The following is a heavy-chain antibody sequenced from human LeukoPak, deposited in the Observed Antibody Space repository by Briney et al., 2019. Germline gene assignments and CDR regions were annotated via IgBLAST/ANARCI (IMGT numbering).Heavy chain of an antibody. J-gene: IGHJ4*02. CDR2: IWLDGSNK. CDR3: ARGSYYYDSSGYYLYYFDY. Sequence: PGGSLRLSCAASGFTFSSYAMSRFRQALGEGLERVAVIWLDGSNKYYVDSVKGRFTISRDNSKNTLFLQMNSLRAEDTAVYYCARGSYYYDSSGYYLYYFDYWGQGTLVTVSS. D-gene: IGHD3-22*01. V-gene: IGHV3-33*08. CDR1: GFTFSSYA.